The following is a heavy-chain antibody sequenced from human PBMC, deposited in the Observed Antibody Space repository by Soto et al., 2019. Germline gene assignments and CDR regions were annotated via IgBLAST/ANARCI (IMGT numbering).Heavy chain of an antibody. D-gene: IGHD7-27*01. CDR2: IYYSGST. CDR3: ARHMMPLTGDAFDI. CDR1: GGSISSYY. Sequence: SETLSLTCTVSGGSISSYYWSWIRQPPGKGLEWIGYIYYSGSTNYNPSLKSRVTISVDTSKNQFSLKLSSVTAADTAVHYCARHMMPLTGDAFDIWGQGTMVTVSS. V-gene: IGHV4-59*08. J-gene: IGHJ3*02.